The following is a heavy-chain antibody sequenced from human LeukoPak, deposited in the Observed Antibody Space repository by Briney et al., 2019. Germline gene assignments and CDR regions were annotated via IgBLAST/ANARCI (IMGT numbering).Heavy chain of an antibody. D-gene: IGHD1-26*01. CDR1: GFMFSDYG. CDR3: GKHNSASDY. CDR2: IRSDGSGE. Sequence: GGSLRLSCVASGFMFSDYGMHWVRQAPGKGLEWVAFIRSDGSGEYYTGSVKGRFTISRDNSKNTLYVQMNSLRLEDTAVYYCGKHNSASDYWGRGTRVTVSS. J-gene: IGHJ4*02. V-gene: IGHV3-30*02.